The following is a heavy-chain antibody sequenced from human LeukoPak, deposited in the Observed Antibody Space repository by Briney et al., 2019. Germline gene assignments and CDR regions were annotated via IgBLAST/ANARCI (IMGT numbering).Heavy chain of an antibody. D-gene: IGHD6-13*01. J-gene: IGHJ6*03. Sequence: SETLSLTCTVSGGSISSGSYFWSWIRQPAGKGLEWIGRIYTSGSTNYNPSLKSRVTISADRSKNQFSLKLSSVTAADTAVYYCAREIAAEGTVGSYHYYYYYMDVWGKGTTVTISS. CDR2: IYTSGST. CDR1: GGSISSGSYF. CDR3: AREIAAEGTVGSYHYYYYYMDV. V-gene: IGHV4-61*02.